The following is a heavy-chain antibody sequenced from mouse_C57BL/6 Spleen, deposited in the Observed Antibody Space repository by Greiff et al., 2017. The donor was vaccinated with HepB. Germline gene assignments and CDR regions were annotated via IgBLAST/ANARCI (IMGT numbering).Heavy chain of an antibody. V-gene: IGHV1-52*01. J-gene: IGHJ1*03. D-gene: IGHD1-1*01. CDR2: IDPSDSET. CDR1: GYTFTSYW. CDR3: AFTTVVATGYFDV. Sequence: VQLQQPGAELVRPGSSVKLSCKASGYTFTSYWMHWVKQRPIQGLEWIGNIDPSDSETHYNQKFKDKATLTVDKSSSTAYMQRSSLTSEDSAVYYCAFTTVVATGYFDVWGTGTTVTVSS.